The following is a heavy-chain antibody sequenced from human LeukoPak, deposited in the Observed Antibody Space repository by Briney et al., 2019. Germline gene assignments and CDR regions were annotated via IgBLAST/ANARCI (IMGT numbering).Heavy chain of an antibody. CDR1: GGAFSGYY. CDR3: AMIVVPAALDAFDI. D-gene: IGHD2-2*01. CDR2: INHSGST. V-gene: IGHV4-34*01. J-gene: IGHJ3*02. Sequence: SETLSLTCAVYGGAFSGYYWSWIRQPPGKGLGWIGEINHSGSTNYNPSLKSRVTISVDTSKNQFSLKLSSVTAADTAVYYCAMIVVPAALDAFDIWGQGTMVTVSS.